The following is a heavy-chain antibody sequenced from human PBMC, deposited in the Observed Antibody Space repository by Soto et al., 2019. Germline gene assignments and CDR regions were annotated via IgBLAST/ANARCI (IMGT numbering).Heavy chain of an antibody. V-gene: IGHV3-30*18. CDR1: GFTFSDYA. CDR2: VAHDGRNT. CDR3: AKGGRQWLVTSDFNY. J-gene: IGHJ4*02. Sequence: VQLVESGGGVVQPGRSLRLSCAASGFTFSDYAMHWVRQAPGKGLEWVAVVAHDGRNTHYADSVKGRFTISRDSSKNTVSMEMTSLRAEDTAVYYCAKGGRQWLVTSDFNYWGQGALVTVSS. D-gene: IGHD6-19*01.